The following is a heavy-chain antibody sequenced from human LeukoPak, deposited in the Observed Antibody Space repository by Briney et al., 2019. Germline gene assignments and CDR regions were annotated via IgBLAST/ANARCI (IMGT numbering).Heavy chain of an antibody. D-gene: IGHD3-22*01. J-gene: IGHJ4*02. V-gene: IGHV3-23*01. Sequence: GSLRLSCAASGFTFSSYAMSWVRQAPGKGLEWVSAISGSGGSTYYADSVKGRFTISRDNSKNTLYLQMNSLRAEDTAVYYCAKVERNYDSSGYLFDYWGQGTLVTVSS. CDR1: GFTFSSYA. CDR3: AKVERNYDSSGYLFDY. CDR2: ISGSGGST.